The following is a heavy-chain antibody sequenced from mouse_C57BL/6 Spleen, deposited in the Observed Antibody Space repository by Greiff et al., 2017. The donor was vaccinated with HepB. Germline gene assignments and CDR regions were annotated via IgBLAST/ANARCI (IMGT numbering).Heavy chain of an antibody. J-gene: IGHJ4*01. CDR1: GYTFTDYY. CDR3: ARGYYDYDPYYAMDY. Sequence: VQLQQSGPVLVKPGASVKMSCKASGYTFTDYYMNWVKQSHGKSLEWIGVINPYNGGTSYNQKFKGKATLTVDKSSSTAYMELNSLTSEDSAVYYCARGYYDYDPYYAMDYWGQGTSVTVSS. D-gene: IGHD2-4*01. V-gene: IGHV1-19*01. CDR2: INPYNGGT.